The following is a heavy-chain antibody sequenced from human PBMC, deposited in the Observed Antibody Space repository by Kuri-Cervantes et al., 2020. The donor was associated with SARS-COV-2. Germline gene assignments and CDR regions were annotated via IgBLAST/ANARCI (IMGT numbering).Heavy chain of an antibody. CDR2: IIPVFGTA. D-gene: IGHD2-21*02. V-gene: IGHV1-69*05. J-gene: IGHJ4*02. CDR3: ARWGVVTNSFDY. Sequence: SVKVSCKASGGTFSSFAISWVRQAPGQGLEWMGGIIPVFGTARYPQRFQGRVTMTTDESTTKAYMELSSLRSEDTAVYYCARWGVVTNSFDYWGQGTLVTVSS. CDR1: GGTFSSFA.